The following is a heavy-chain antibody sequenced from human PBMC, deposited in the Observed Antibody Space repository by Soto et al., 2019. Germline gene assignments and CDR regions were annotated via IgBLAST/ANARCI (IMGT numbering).Heavy chain of an antibody. CDR1: GGSISSGGYS. J-gene: IGHJ4*02. CDR2: IYHSGST. CDR3: AGLAVGGYNTIRTFDY. D-gene: IGHD1-1*01. V-gene: IGHV4-30-2*01. Sequence: SETLSLTCAVSGGSISSGGYSWSWIRQPPGKGLEWIGYIYHSGSTYYNPSLKSRVTISVDRSKNQFSLKLSSVTTADTAVYYCAGLAVGGYNTIRTFDYWGQGTLVTVSS.